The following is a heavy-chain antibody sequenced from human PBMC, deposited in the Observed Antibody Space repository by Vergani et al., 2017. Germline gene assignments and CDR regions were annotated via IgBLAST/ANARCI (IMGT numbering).Heavy chain of an antibody. Sequence: QVQLVQSGAEVKKPGASVKVSCKASGYTFTSYGISWVRQAPGQGLEWMGWISAYNGNTNYAQKLQGRVTMTTDTSTSTAYMELRSLRADDTAVYYCARDCSSTSCYTPFWDWGQGTLVTVSS. V-gene: IGHV1-18*01. J-gene: IGHJ4*02. CDR3: ARDCSSTSCYTPFWD. CDR2: ISAYNGNT. D-gene: IGHD2-2*02. CDR1: GYTFTSYG.